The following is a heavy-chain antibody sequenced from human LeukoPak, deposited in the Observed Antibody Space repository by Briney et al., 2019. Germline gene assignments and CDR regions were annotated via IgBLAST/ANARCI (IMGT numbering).Heavy chain of an antibody. J-gene: IGHJ4*02. CDR3: AKSYYDFWSGYYQTFDY. CDR2: IRYDGSNK. CDR1: GFTLSNHA. D-gene: IGHD3-3*01. V-gene: IGHV3-30*02. Sequence: PGGSLRLSCAASGFTLSNHAMIWVRQAPGKGLEWVAFIRYDGSNKYYADSVKGRFTISRDNSKNTLYLQMNSLRAEDTAVYYCAKSYYDFWSGYYQTFDYWGQGTLVTVSS.